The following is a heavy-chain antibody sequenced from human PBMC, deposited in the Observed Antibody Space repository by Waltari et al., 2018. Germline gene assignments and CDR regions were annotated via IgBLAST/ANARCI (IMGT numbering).Heavy chain of an antibody. CDR3: AKRAGSGTSSPWFDP. Sequence: QMQLVESGGGVVQPGGSLRLSCAASGFSFRHYGMHWIRQAPGMGLEWVALIRNDGSDKYYAESVKGRFTISRDNSKNTLSLQMSSLRVEDTAVYYCAKRAGSGTSSPWFDPWGQGTLVIVSS. D-gene: IGHD2-2*01. CDR1: GFSFRHYG. CDR2: IRNDGSDK. J-gene: IGHJ5*02. V-gene: IGHV3-30*02.